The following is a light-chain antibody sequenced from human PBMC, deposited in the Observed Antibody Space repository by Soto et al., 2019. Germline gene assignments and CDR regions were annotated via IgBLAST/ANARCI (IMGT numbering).Light chain of an antibody. Sequence: QSALTQPASVSGSPGQSITISCTGTSSDFGAYKSVSWYQQHPGEAPKLVIYEVTKRPSGVSNRFSGSKSGNTASLAISGLQAEDEADYYCSSYTTSHTVVFGGGTKLTVL. CDR3: SSYTTSHTVV. J-gene: IGLJ2*01. V-gene: IGLV2-14*01. CDR1: SSDFGAYKS. CDR2: EVT.